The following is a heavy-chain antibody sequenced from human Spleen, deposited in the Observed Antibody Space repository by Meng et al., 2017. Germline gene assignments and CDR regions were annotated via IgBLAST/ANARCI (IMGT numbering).Heavy chain of an antibody. V-gene: IGHV4/OR15-8*02. J-gene: IGHJ4*02. D-gene: IGHD6-19*01. Sequence: QDAGPGLVKPSGTLSFSWVVSGGSISSIDWWSWVRQPPGKGLEWIGEIYHGGDTNYNPSLKSRVTIAIDKSKNQFSLKLSSVTAADTAVYYCASWIYSCGWQWGQGALVTVSS. CDR1: GGSISSIDW. CDR3: ASWIYSCGWQ. CDR2: IYHGGDT.